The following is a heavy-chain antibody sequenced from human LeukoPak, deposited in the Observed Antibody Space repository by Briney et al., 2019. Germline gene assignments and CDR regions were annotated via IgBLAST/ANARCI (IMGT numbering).Heavy chain of an antibody. D-gene: IGHD3-3*01. CDR3: ARDSYDFWSGTAYYFDY. CDR2: ISSSSSYI. CDR1: GFTFSSYE. Sequence: GGSLRLSCAASGFTFSSYEMNWVRQAPGKGLEWVSSISSSSSYIYYADSVKGRFTISRDNAKNSLYLQMNSLRAEDTAVYYCARDSYDFWSGTAYYFDYWGQGTLVTVSS. V-gene: IGHV3-21*01. J-gene: IGHJ4*02.